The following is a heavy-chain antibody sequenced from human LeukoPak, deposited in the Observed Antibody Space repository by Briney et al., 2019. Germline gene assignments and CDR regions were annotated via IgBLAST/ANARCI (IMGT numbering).Heavy chain of an antibody. CDR2: INHSRST. CDR3: ARGRNYSTPFDY. D-gene: IGHD6-13*01. CDR1: GGSFRGYY. Sequence: SETLSLTCAVYGGSFRGYYWSWIRQPPGKGLEWIGEINHSRSTNYNPSLKSRVTISVDTSKNQFSLKLSSVTAADTAVYYCARGRNYSTPFDYWGQGTLVTVSS. J-gene: IGHJ4*02. V-gene: IGHV4-34*01.